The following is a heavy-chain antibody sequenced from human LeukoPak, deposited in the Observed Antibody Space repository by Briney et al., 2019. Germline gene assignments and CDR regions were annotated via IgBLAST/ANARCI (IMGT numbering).Heavy chain of an antibody. J-gene: IGHJ3*02. Sequence: ASVKISCKASGYTFTSYDNNWGRQATGQGLGGMEWIKPNSGNKGYAQKFQGKVTMTKNTSISTANRKLSSLRSKNTAVYYGARRRSRDAFDIWGQGTMVTVSS. CDR2: IKPNSGNK. V-gene: IGHV1-8*01. CDR3: ARRRSRDAFDI. CDR1: GYTFTSYD.